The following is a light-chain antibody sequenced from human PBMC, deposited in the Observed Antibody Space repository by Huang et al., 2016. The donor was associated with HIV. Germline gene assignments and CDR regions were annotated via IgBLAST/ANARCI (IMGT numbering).Light chain of an antibody. Sequence: ESVLTQSPGTLSLSPGVRATLSCRASQSVSRSSLAGYQQKPGQAPRLLSDGPYSRTTGIPERVSGSGSGKDFTLTISRLEPEDFAVYYCHQHGSSSWTGGQGTRVGIK. J-gene: IGKJ1*01. V-gene: IGKV3-20*01. CDR2: GPY. CDR3: HQHGSSSWT. CDR1: QSVSRSS.